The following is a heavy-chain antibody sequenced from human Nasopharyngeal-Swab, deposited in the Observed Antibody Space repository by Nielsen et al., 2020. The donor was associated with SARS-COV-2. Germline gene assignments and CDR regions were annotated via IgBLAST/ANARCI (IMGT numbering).Heavy chain of an antibody. D-gene: IGHD3-10*01. J-gene: IGHJ5*02. V-gene: IGHV4-34*01. Sequence: WIRQHPGKGLEWIGDFNHSGSTNYYPSLKSRVTVSVDTSKNQFSLKLSSVTAADTAVYYCARNARVTMVRGVIINGRAWFDPWGQGTLVTVSS. CDR3: ARNARVTMVRGVIINGRAWFDP. CDR2: FNHSGST.